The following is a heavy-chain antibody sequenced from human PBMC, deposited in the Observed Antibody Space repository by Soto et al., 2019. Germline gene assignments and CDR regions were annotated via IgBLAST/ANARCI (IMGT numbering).Heavy chain of an antibody. CDR3: ARLQAIYGEPKNGIRFDL. CDR1: EFKIVDYA. V-gene: IGHV3-23*01. D-gene: IGHD3-3*01. J-gene: IGHJ5*02. Sequence: ASEFKIVDYAMSWLSQAPGKGLEWVSTINGGADRTYYAESVKGRFTISRDNFKNALDLQMDSPRAEDTAIYYCARLQAIYGEPKNGIRFDLSGQGPPVTVSS. CDR2: INGGADRT.